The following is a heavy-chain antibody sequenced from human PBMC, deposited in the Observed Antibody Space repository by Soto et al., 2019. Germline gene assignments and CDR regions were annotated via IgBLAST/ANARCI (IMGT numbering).Heavy chain of an antibody. CDR1: GFTLSSYG. CDR2: ITGSGAGT. CDR3: ASRRGFWDGSDAFDM. V-gene: IGHV3-23*01. Sequence: PGGSLRLSCAASGFTLSSYGMNWVRQAPGKGLEWVSSITGSGAGTNYADSVRGRFFISRDNSKETLFLQMNSLRPEDTAVYYCASRRGFWDGSDAFDMWGQGTMVTVSS. D-gene: IGHD3-3*01. J-gene: IGHJ3*02.